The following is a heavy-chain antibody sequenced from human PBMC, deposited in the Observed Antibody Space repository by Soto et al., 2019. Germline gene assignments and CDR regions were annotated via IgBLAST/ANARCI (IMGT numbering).Heavy chain of an antibody. V-gene: IGHV4-59*01. Sequence: PSETLSLTCTVSGGSIRSYYWSWIRQPPGKGQEWIGYIYYSGSTNYNPSLKSRVTISVDTSKNQFSLKLTSVIAADTAVYYCATKRTYSSGGPIDYWGQGTLVTVSS. J-gene: IGHJ4*02. D-gene: IGHD6-25*01. CDR3: ATKRTYSSGGPIDY. CDR1: GGSIRSYY. CDR2: IYYSGST.